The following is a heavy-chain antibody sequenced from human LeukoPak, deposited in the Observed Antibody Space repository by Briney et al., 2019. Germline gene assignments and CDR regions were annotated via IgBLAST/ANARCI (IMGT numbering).Heavy chain of an antibody. CDR3: ARMSYYYDSSGYDAYAFDI. CDR2: IYTSGST. J-gene: IGHJ3*02. CDR1: GGSISSYY. D-gene: IGHD3-22*01. V-gene: IGHV4-4*07. Sequence: PSETLSLXCTVSGGSISSYYWSWIRQPAGKGLEWIGRIYTSGSTDYNPSLKSRVTMSVDTSKNQFSLKLSSVTAADTAVYYCARMSYYYDSSGYDAYAFDIWGQGTMVTVSS.